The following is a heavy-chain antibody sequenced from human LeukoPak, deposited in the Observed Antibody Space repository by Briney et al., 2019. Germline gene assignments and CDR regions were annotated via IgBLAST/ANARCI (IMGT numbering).Heavy chain of an antibody. D-gene: IGHD2-15*01. CDR1: GFTFSSYS. V-gene: IGHV3-21*01. CDR2: ISSSSCYI. CDR3: ARVDRYCSGGSCYSGAFDI. Sequence: PGGSLRLSCAASGFTFSSYSMNWVRQAPGKGLEWVSSISSSSCYIYYADSVKGRFTISRDNAKNSLYLQVNSLRAEDTAVYYCARVDRYCSGGSCYSGAFDIWGQGTMVTVSS. J-gene: IGHJ3*02.